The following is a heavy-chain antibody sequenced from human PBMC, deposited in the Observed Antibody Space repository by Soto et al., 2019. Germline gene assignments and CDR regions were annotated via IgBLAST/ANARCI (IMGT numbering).Heavy chain of an antibody. D-gene: IGHD7-27*01. CDR2: ISGSGGIT. CDR3: EKDANWEDHY. Sequence: EVQLLESGGGLVQPGGSLRLSCAASGFTFSNYAMTWDRQAPGKGLEWVSFISGSGGITYYADSVKGRFTISRDNSKNTLYLQMHSLRAEDTAIYYCEKDANWEDHYWGQGTLVTVSS. CDR1: GFTFSNYA. J-gene: IGHJ4*02. V-gene: IGHV3-23*01.